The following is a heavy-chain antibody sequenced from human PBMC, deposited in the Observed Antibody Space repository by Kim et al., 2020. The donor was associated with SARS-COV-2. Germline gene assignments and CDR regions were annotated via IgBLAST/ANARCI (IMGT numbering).Heavy chain of an antibody. V-gene: IGHV3-30*04. J-gene: IGHJ4*01. D-gene: IGHD3-22*01. CDR2: ISYDGSNK. Sequence: GGSLRLSCAASGFTFSSYAMHWVRQAPGKGLEWVAVISYDGSNKYYADSVKGRFTISRDNSKNTLYLQMNSLRAEDTAVYYCARDPRLLDSSGYHFDYWG. CDR1: GFTFSSYA. CDR3: ARDPRLLDSSGYHFDY.